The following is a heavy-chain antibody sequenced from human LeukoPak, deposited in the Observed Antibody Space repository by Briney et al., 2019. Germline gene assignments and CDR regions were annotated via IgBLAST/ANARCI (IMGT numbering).Heavy chain of an antibody. CDR1: GGSISSSSYY. CDR3: ARDLVVVTAASCAFDI. V-gene: IGHV4-39*07. CDR2: IYYSGST. Sequence: PSETLSLTCTVSGGSISSSSYYWGWIRQPPGKGLEWIGSIYYSGSTYYNPSLKSRVTISVDTSKNQFSLKLSSVTAADTAVYYCARDLVVVTAASCAFDIWGQGTMVTVSS. D-gene: IGHD2-21*02. J-gene: IGHJ3*02.